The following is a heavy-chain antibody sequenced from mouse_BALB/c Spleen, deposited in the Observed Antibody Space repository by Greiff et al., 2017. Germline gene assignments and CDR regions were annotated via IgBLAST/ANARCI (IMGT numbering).Heavy chain of an antibody. CDR1: GFTFSDYY. CDR2: ISDGGSYT. D-gene: IGHD2-13*01. V-gene: IGHV5-4*02. CDR3: ARDQEGDPWFAY. J-gene: IGHJ3*01. Sequence: DVHLVESGGGLVKPGGSLKLSCAASGFTFSDYYMYWVRQTPEKRLEWVATISDGGSYTYYPDSVKGRFTISRDNAKNNLYLQMSSLKSEDTAMYYCARDQEGDPWFAYWGQGTLVTVSA.